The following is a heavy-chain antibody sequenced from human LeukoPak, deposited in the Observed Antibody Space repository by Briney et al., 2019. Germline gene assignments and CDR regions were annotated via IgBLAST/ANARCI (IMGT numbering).Heavy chain of an antibody. Sequence: GASVKVSCKASGYTFTSYDINWVRQATGQGLEWMGWMNPNSGNTGHAQKFQGRVTMTRNTSISTAYMELSSLRSEDTAVYYCAIHEYSSSWPFDYWGQGTLVTVSS. CDR3: AIHEYSSSWPFDY. J-gene: IGHJ4*02. CDR1: GYTFTSYD. V-gene: IGHV1-8*01. CDR2: MNPNSGNT. D-gene: IGHD6-13*01.